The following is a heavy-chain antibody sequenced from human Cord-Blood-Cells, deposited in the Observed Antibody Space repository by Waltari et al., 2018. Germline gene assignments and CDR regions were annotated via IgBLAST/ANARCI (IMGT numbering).Heavy chain of an antibody. Sequence: QVQLVQSGAEVKKPGASVKVSCKASGYTSTSYYMHWVRQAPGQGMEWMGRTEPSGGRTSYANNCQVRVTMSMDTSTSTVYMERSSLRSEDTAVYYCARGRGDDILTGYYNFDYWGQGTLVTVSS. CDR3: ARGRGDDILTGYYNFDY. CDR1: GYTSTSYY. J-gene: IGHJ4*02. V-gene: IGHV1-46*01. CDR2: TEPSGGRT. D-gene: IGHD3-9*01.